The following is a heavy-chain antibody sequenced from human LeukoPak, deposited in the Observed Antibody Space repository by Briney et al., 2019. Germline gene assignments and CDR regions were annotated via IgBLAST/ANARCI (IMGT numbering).Heavy chain of an antibody. CDR2: ISYDGSEK. V-gene: IGHV3-30*04. CDR3: ARGRGASYSSSWYDF. CDR1: GFTFSNYA. D-gene: IGHD6-13*01. Sequence: PGRSLRLSCAASGFTFSNYAMHWVRQAPGKGLEWVAVISYDGSEKHYADSVKGRFTISRDNSKNTLYLQMNSLNTEDTAVYYCARGRGASYSSSWYDFWGQGTLVTVSS. J-gene: IGHJ5*01.